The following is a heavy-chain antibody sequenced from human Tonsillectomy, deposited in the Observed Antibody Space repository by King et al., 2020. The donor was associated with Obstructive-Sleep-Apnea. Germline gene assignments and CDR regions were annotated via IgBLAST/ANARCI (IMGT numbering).Heavy chain of an antibody. CDR1: GFTFDDYA. D-gene: IGHD6-13*01. V-gene: IGHV3-9*01. Sequence: VQLVESGGGLVQPGRSLRLSCTASGFTFDDYAMHWVRHAPGKGLEWVSYIDYDSGIMGYADSVKGRFTISRDNAKNSLYLQMNSLRPEDTALYYCAKGEAADYWGRGSLVTVSS. J-gene: IGHJ4*02. CDR2: IDYDSGIM. CDR3: AKGEAADY.